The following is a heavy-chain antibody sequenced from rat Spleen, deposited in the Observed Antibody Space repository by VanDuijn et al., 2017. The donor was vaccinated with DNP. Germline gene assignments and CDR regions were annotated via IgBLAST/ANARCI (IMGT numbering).Heavy chain of an antibody. D-gene: IGHD1-10*01. CDR1: GFTFSNFY. CDR2: ISTAGTNT. V-gene: IGHV5S11*01. J-gene: IGHJ2*01. CDR3: ASGRYNNYGVDY. Sequence: EVQLVESGGGLVQSGRSMKLSCAASGFTFSNFYMAWVRQAPRKGLEWVASISTAGTNTYYRDSVKGRFTISRENAKSTLYLQMDSLRSEETATYYCASGRYNNYGVDYWGQGVMVTVSS.